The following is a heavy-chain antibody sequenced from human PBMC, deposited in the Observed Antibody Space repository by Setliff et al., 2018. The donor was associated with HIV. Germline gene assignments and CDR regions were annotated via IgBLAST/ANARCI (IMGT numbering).Heavy chain of an antibody. CDR3: ARDQKYGSRSYYKSGTFDY. V-gene: IGHV1-3*01. J-gene: IGHJ4*02. CDR1: GYSFTYYA. CDR2: INAGNGVT. Sequence: ASVKVSCKASGYSFTYYAVHWVRQAPGQRLEWMGWINAGNGVTRYAEKFQGRVTFTRDTSASTAYMELSSLRSADTAVYYCARDQKYGSRSYYKSGTFDYWGQGALVTVS. D-gene: IGHD3-10*01.